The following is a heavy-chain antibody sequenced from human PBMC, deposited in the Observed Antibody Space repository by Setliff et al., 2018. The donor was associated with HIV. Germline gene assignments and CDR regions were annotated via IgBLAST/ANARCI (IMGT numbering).Heavy chain of an antibody. J-gene: IGHJ6*03. CDR1: GFTFSDYY. Sequence: PGGSLRLSCAASGFTFSDYYMSWLRQAPGKGLEWVSYISRDGNTIYYADSVKGRFTISRDNAKNSLYLQINSLRVEDTALYYCAKDTLPASARGSSMDVWGKGTTVTVSS. V-gene: IGHV3-11*01. CDR3: AKDTLPASARGSSMDV. CDR2: ISRDGNTI.